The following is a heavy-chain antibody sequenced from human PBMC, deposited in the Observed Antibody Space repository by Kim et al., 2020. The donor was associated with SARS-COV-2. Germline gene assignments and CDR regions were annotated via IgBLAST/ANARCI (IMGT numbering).Heavy chain of an antibody. J-gene: IGHJ6*02. V-gene: IGHV3-9*01. CDR1: GFTFDDYA. CDR2: ISWNSGSI. CDR3: AKDISVYCGSGSSCMDV. Sequence: GGSLRLSCAASGFTFDDYAMHWVRQAPGKGLEWVSGISWNSGSIGYADSVKGRFTISRDNAKNSLYLQMNSLRAEDTALYYCAKDISVYCGSGSSCMDVWGQGTTVTVSS. D-gene: IGHD3-10*01.